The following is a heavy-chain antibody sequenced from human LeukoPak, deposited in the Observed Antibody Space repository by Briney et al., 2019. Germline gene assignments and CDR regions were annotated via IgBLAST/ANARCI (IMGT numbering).Heavy chain of an antibody. CDR2: INHSGST. J-gene: IGHJ4*02. Sequence: SETLSLTRAVYGGSFSGYYWSWIRQPPGKGLEWIGEINHSGSTNYNPSLKSRVTISVDTSKNQLSLKLSSVTAADTAVYYCARGWGMPLGEFDYWGQGTLVTVSS. CDR1: GGSFSGYY. CDR3: ARGWGMPLGEFDY. D-gene: IGHD3-16*01. V-gene: IGHV4-34*01.